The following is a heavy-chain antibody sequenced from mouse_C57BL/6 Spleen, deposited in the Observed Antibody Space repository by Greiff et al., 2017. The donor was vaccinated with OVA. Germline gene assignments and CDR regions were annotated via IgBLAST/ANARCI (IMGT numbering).Heavy chain of an antibody. D-gene: IGHD1-1*01. CDR3: ARWGYGSSHAMDY. J-gene: IGHJ4*01. Sequence: VQLQQPGTELVKPGASVKLSCKASGYTFTSYWMHWVKQRPGQGLEWIGNINPSNGGTNYNEKFKSKATLTVDKSSSTAYMQLSSLTSEDSAVYYCARWGYGSSHAMDYWGQGTSVTVSS. CDR1: GYTFTSYW. CDR2: INPSNGGT. V-gene: IGHV1-53*01.